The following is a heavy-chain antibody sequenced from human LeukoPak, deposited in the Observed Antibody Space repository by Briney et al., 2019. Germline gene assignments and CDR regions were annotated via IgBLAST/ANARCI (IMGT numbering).Heavy chain of an antibody. V-gene: IGHV3-23*01. Sequence: GGTLRLSCAASGFTFSSHGMSWVRQAPGKGLERVSTISGSGDNTYYADSVKGRFTISRDNSKNTLYLQMNSLRAEDTAVYYCANRFTSGWTKKGDYFDYWGQGTLVTVSS. CDR1: GFTFSSHG. D-gene: IGHD6-19*01. CDR3: ANRFTSGWTKKGDYFDY. CDR2: ISGSGDNT. J-gene: IGHJ4*02.